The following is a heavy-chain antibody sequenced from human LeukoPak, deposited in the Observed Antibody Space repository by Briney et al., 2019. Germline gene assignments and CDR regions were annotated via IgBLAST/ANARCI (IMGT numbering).Heavy chain of an antibody. CDR3: ARVWVDIAVAGYYFDY. Sequence: ASVKVSCKASGYTFTSYGISWVRHAPGQGLEWMGWISAYNGNTNYAQKLQGRVTMTTDTSTSTAYMEQRSLRSDDTAVYYCARVWVDIAVAGYYFDYWGQGTLVTVSS. V-gene: IGHV1-18*01. CDR1: GYTFTSYG. D-gene: IGHD6-19*01. J-gene: IGHJ4*02. CDR2: ISAYNGNT.